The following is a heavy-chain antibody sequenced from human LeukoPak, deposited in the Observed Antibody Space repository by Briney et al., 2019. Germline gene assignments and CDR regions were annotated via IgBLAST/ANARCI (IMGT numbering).Heavy chain of an antibody. CDR3: ARSPLREWEPRFADY. D-gene: IGHD1-26*01. J-gene: IGHJ4*02. CDR1: GYTFTTYG. CDR2: ISAYNGNT. Sequence: ASVKVSCKTSGYTFTTYGLSWVRQAPGQGLEWMGWISAYNGNTNYAQKLQGRVTMTTDTSKSRAYMELRSLKSDDTAVYYCARSPLREWEPRFADYWGQGTLVTVSS. V-gene: IGHV1-18*01.